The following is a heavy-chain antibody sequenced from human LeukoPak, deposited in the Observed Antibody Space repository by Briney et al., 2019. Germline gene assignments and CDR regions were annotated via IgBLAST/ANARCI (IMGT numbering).Heavy chain of an antibody. CDR3: ARVKRYVDIVATIRGRRDYYYYMDV. CDR2: IKQDGSEK. CDR1: GFTFSSYW. Sequence: PGGSLRLSCAASGFTFSSYWMSWVRHAPGKGLEWVANIKQDGSEKYYVDSVKGRFTISRDNDKNSLYLQMNSLRAEDTAVYYCARVKRYVDIVATIRGRRDYYYYMDVWGKGTTVTVSS. V-gene: IGHV3-7*01. J-gene: IGHJ6*03. D-gene: IGHD5-12*01.